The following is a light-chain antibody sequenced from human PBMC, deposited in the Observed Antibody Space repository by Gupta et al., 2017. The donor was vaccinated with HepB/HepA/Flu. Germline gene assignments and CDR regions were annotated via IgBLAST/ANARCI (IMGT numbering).Light chain of an antibody. J-gene: IGLJ3*02. CDR1: NSNIGAGLD. CDR3: QSYDRSLSGWGV. V-gene: IGLV1-40*01. CDR2: GNN. Sequence: QSVLPQPPSLSGSPGQRVTISCTGRNSNIGAGLDVHWYQQFPGSGPNLLIYGNNNRTSGGPDRFSDSKSGTSSSLTITGLQTEDEAYDYCQSYDRSLSGWGVFGGGTKVTVL.